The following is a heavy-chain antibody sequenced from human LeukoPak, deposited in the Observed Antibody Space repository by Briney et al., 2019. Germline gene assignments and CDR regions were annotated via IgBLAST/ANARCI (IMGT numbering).Heavy chain of an antibody. CDR3: ARHVGETAMVTPFFDY. V-gene: IGHV5-10-1*01. J-gene: IGHJ4*02. D-gene: IGHD5-18*01. Sequence: PSFQGHVTISADKSISTAYLQWSSLKASDTAMYYCARHVGETAMVTPFFDYWGQGTLVTVSS.